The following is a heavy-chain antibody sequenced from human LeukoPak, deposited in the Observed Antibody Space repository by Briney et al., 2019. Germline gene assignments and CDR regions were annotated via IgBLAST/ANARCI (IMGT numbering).Heavy chain of an antibody. CDR2: IKQDGSEK. V-gene: IGHV3-7*01. J-gene: IGHJ4*02. CDR3: ARALGYSSGWGPGGY. Sequence: PGGSLRLSCAASGFTFSSYWMSWVRQAPGKGLEWVAYIKQDGSEKYYVDSVKGRFTISRDSAKNSLYLQMNSLRAEDTAVYYCARALGYSSGWGPGGYWGQGTLVTVSS. D-gene: IGHD6-19*01. CDR1: GFTFSSYW.